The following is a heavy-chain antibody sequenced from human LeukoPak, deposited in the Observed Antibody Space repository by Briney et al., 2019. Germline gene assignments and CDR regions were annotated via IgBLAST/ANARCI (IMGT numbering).Heavy chain of an antibody. Sequence: GESLKISCTGSRYSFTSNWISCVRQTPGQGLEWMGRIDPSASYTNYSPSFQGHVTISADKSISTAYLQWSSLKASDTAMYYCARQPEGTWFDPWGQGTLVTVSS. CDR2: IDPSASYT. CDR3: ARQPEGTWFDP. V-gene: IGHV5-10-1*01. J-gene: IGHJ5*02. CDR1: RYSFTSNW. D-gene: IGHD1-1*01.